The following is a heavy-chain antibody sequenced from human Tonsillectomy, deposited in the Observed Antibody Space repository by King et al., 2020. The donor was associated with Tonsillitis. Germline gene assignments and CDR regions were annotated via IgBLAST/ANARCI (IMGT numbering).Heavy chain of an antibody. CDR1: GCTVSSYA. D-gene: IGHD6-13*01. Sequence: VQLVESGGGLVQPGGALRLSCAASGCTVSSYAMSWVRQAPWKGLEWVSASSGSGGCTYYADSGKGRFTIFRDNSKNTLYLQMNSLRAEDTAVYYCAKGKYSSSWWYFDYWGQGTLVTVSS. CDR3: AKGKYSSSWWYFDY. V-gene: IGHV3-23*04. J-gene: IGHJ4*02. CDR2: SSGSGGCT.